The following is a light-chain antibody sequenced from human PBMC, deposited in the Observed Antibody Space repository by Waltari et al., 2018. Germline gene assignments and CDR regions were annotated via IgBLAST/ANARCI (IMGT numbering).Light chain of an antibody. V-gene: IGKV4-1*01. J-gene: IGKJ4*01. CDR3: QQYESTPPT. CDR2: WAS. Sequence: IVMTQSPDSLAVSLGERVTINCTSIHSVLSSSDNKSYLAWYQQKPGQPPKLLIYWASTPESGVPDRFSGSGSGTEFTLTISSLQAEDVAVYYCQQYESTPPTFGGGTKVEIK. CDR1: HSVLSSSDNKSY.